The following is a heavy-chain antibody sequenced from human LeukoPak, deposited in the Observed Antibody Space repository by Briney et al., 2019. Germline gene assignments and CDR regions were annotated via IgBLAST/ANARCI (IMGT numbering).Heavy chain of an antibody. V-gene: IGHV3-30-3*01. D-gene: IGHD6-13*01. CDR1: GFTFSSYA. J-gene: IGHJ5*02. CDR2: ISYDGSNK. Sequence: GSLRLSCAASGFTFSSYAMSWVRQAPGKGLEWVAVISYDGSNKYYADSVKGRFTISRDNSKNTLYLQMNSLRAEDTAVYYCARARGIAAAGTRTNWFDPWGQGTLVTVSS. CDR3: ARARGIAAAGTRTNWFDP.